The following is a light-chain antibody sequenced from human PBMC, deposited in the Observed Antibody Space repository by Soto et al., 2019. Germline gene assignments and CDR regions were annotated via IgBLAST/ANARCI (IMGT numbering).Light chain of an antibody. J-gene: IGKJ2*01. CDR3: HNYGDGADT. Sequence: LILTQSPGTLSLSPGERATLSCRASESVRNNSLAWYQQHPGQAPRLLIFGASSRATGIPDRFTGTGSGADFSLTLSRLEPDDSAVYFCHNYGDGADTFGQGTKLEIK. CDR2: GAS. CDR1: ESVRNNS. V-gene: IGKV3-20*01.